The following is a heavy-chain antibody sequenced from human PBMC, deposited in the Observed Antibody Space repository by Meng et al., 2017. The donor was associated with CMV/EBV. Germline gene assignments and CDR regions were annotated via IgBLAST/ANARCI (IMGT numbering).Heavy chain of an antibody. CDR2: IYYSGST. D-gene: IGHD2-2*01. Sequence: QAQLQGSCPGLGKPSQTLSLTRSVSGGSISSGDYYWSWIRQPPGKGLEWIGYIYYSGSTYYNPSLKSRVTISVDTSKNQFSLKLSSVTAADTAVYYCARVGRTSCYDYWGQGTLVTVSS. CDR3: ARVGRTSCYDY. CDR1: GGSISSGDYY. V-gene: IGHV4-30-4*08. J-gene: IGHJ4*02.